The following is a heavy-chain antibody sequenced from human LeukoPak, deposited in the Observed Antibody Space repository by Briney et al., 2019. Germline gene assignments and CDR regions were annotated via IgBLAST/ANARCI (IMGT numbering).Heavy chain of an antibody. V-gene: IGHV3-7*03. CDR2: IKEDGSEK. Sequence: PGGSLRLSCAASGLTFSNYLLNWVRPAACKGLEWVANIKEDGSEKYYVDFMKGRFNFTRDNAKNLLFLQMNSLRAEDTAVYYCARTLRGGGALDYWGQGTLVTVSS. D-gene: IGHD3-16*01. CDR3: ARTLRGGGALDY. CDR1: GLTFSNYL. J-gene: IGHJ4*02.